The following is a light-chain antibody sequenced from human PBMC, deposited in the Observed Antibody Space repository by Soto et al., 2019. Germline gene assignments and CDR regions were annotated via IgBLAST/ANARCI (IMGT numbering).Light chain of an antibody. J-gene: IGKJ1*01. V-gene: IGKV3-20*01. CDR1: QSVSSSY. CDR3: QHYGSSLWT. CDR2: GAS. Sequence: EIVLTQSPGTLSVSPGERATLSCRASQSVSSSYLAWYQQKPGQAPRLLIYGASSRATGIPARFCSSGSGTDFTLPISRLEPADFAVYYCQHYGSSLWTFGQGTKVEIK.